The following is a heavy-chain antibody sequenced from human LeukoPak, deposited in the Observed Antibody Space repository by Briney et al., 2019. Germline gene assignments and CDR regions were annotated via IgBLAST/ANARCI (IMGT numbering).Heavy chain of an antibody. V-gene: IGHV3-23*01. Sequence: PGGSLRLSCAASGFSFSGYAMAWVRQAPGKRLEWVSTIVGSGSSTYYADSMKGRFTISRDNSKNTLYLQINSLRAADTAVYYCARAAYGDFYWGQGTLVTVSS. J-gene: IGHJ4*02. CDR1: GFSFSGYA. CDR3: ARAAYGDFY. D-gene: IGHD4-17*01. CDR2: IVGSGSST.